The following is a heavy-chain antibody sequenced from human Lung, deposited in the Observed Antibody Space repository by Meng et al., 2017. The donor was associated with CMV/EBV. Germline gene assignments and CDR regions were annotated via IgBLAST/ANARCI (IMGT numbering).Heavy chain of an antibody. CDR2: IYYSGGT. D-gene: IGHD3-10*01. V-gene: IGHV4-39*01. CDR1: GSISRSSYY. CDR3: ARRQGDYYGSGLLFDY. Sequence: GSISRSSYYCGWLRPPPGKGLEWIGGIYYSGGTYYNPSLKSRVTISVDTSKNQFSLKLSSVTAADTAVYYCARRQGDYYGSGLLFDYWGQGTLVTVSS. J-gene: IGHJ4*02.